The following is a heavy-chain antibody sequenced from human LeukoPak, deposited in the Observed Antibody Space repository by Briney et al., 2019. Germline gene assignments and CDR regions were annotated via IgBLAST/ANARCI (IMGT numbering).Heavy chain of an antibody. Sequence: ASVKVSFKASGYTFTSYDITWLRQAPGQGLEWMGWISAYSGHTNYAQKLQGSVSMTTDTSTSTAYLHLRSLRSDDTAVYYCARPSGVRDWFDPWGQGTLVTVSS. J-gene: IGHJ5*02. D-gene: IGHD6-6*01. CDR2: ISAYSGHT. CDR1: GYTFTSYD. CDR3: ARPSGVRDWFDP. V-gene: IGHV1-18*01.